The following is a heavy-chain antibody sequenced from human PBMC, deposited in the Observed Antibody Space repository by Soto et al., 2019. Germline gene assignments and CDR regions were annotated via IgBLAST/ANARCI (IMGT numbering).Heavy chain of an antibody. Sequence: QVQLVQSGAEVKKPGSSVKVSCKASGGTFSSYTISWVRQAPGQGLEWMGRIIPILGIANYAQKFQGRVTITADKSTSPAYMELSSLRSEDTAVYYCARSSLYYDFWSGYYKGGDYFDYWGQGTLVTVSS. CDR1: GGTFSSYT. CDR2: IIPILGIA. V-gene: IGHV1-69*02. CDR3: ARSSLYYDFWSGYYKGGDYFDY. D-gene: IGHD3-3*01. J-gene: IGHJ4*02.